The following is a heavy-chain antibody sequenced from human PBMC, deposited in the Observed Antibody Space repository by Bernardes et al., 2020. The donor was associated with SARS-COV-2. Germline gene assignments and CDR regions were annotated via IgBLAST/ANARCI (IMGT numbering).Heavy chain of an antibody. CDR2: IYFTGTT. CDR3: ATLNWFDP. J-gene: IGHJ5*02. V-gene: IGHV4-39*01. Sequence: SETLSLTCIVSRGSISSSSYYWGWIRQSPEKGLEWIGSIYFTGTTYYNPSLKSRVTISVDTSKNQFSLNLSSVTAADTAVYYCATLNWFDPWGPGSLVTVSS. CDR1: RGSISSSSYY.